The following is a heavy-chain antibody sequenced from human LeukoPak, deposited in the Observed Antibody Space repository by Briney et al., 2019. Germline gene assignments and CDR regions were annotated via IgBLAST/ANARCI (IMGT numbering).Heavy chain of an antibody. Sequence: PGGSLRLSCAASGFTFSSYSMNWVRQAPGKGLEWVSYISSSSSTIYYADSVKGRFTISRDNAKKSLYLQMNSLRDEDTAVYYCARDRPYDYVWGSYRLDYWGQGTLVTVSS. D-gene: IGHD3-16*02. CDR2: ISSSSSTI. V-gene: IGHV3-48*02. J-gene: IGHJ4*02. CDR1: GFTFSSYS. CDR3: ARDRPYDYVWGSYRLDY.